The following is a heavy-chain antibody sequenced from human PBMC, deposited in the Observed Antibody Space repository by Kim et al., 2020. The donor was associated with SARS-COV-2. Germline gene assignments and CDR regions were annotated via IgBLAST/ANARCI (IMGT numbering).Heavy chain of an antibody. Sequence: GGSLRLSCEASGFTFSSYAMKWVRQAPGKGLEWVSTISGSGGSTYYGDSVKGRFTISRDNSKNTLHLQMNSLRVEDTAVYYCARAQWLLGATDYWGQGTL. CDR1: GFTFSSYA. CDR2: ISGSGGST. D-gene: IGHD6-19*01. V-gene: IGHV3-23*01. J-gene: IGHJ4*02. CDR3: ARAQWLLGATDY.